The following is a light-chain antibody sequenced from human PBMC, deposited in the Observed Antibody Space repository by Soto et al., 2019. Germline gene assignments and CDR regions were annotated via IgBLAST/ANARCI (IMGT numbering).Light chain of an antibody. V-gene: IGKV3-15*01. CDR1: QSVDNN. Sequence: EIVLTQSPATLSLSPGERATLSCRASQSVDNNLAWYQQKPGQAPRLLIYGASTRATGIPARFSGSGSGTDFTLTISSLQSEDFAVYFCQQFYTWPQTFGHGTKVDI. CDR2: GAS. J-gene: IGKJ1*01. CDR3: QQFYTWPQT.